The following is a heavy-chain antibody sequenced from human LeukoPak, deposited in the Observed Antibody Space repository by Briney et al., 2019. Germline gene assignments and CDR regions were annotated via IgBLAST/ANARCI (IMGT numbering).Heavy chain of an antibody. CDR3: ANYGSGSYCYYYGMDV. J-gene: IGHJ6*02. Sequence: ASVKVSCKASGYTFTGYYMHWVRQAPGQGLEWMGWINPNSGGTNYAQKFQGRVTMTRDTSISTAYMELSRLRSDDTAVYYCANYGSGSYCYYYGMDVWGQGTTVTVSS. CDR1: GYTFTGYY. CDR2: INPNSGGT. D-gene: IGHD3-10*01. V-gene: IGHV1-2*02.